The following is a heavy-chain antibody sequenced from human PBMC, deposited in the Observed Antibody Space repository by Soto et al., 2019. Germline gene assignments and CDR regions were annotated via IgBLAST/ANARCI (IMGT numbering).Heavy chain of an antibody. CDR1: GFTFDDYA. CDR3: AKDVSPRTSYLHY. D-gene: IGHD2-2*01. CDR2: ISWNSGTI. J-gene: IGHJ4*02. Sequence: GGSLRLSCAASGFTFDDYAMHWFRQPPGKGLEWVSGISWNSGTIGYADSVKGRFTISRDNAKNSLYLQMSSLRAEDTAFYYCAKDVSPRTSYLHYWGQGTLVTVSS. V-gene: IGHV3-9*01.